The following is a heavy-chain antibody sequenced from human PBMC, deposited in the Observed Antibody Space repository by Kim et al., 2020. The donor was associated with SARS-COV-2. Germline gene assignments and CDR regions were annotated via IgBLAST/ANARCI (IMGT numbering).Heavy chain of an antibody. CDR3: AKALYSNYGDYYYYYGMDV. V-gene: IGHV3-43*02. J-gene: IGHJ6*02. CDR1: GFTFDDYA. D-gene: IGHD4-4*01. CDR2: ISGDGGST. Sequence: GGSLRLSCAASGFTFDDYAMHWVRQAPGKGLEWVSLISGDGGSTYYADSVKGRFTISRDNSKNSLYLQMNSLRTEDTALYYCAKALYSNYGDYYYYYGMDVWGQGTTVTVSS.